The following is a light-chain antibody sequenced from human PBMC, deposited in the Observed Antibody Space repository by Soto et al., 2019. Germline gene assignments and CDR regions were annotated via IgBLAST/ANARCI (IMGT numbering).Light chain of an antibody. CDR1: QGISSY. J-gene: IGKJ4*01. CDR3: QQLNSYPRT. Sequence: DIQLTQSPSFLSASVGDRVTITCRASQGISSYLAWYQQKPGKAPKLLFYAASTLQSGVPSRFSGSGSGTEFTLTISSLQPEDFATYYCQQLNSYPRTFGGGTKVDIK. V-gene: IGKV1-9*01. CDR2: AAS.